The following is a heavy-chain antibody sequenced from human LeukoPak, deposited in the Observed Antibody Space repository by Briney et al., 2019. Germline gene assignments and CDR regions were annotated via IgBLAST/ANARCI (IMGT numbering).Heavy chain of an antibody. V-gene: IGHV4-34*01. Sequence: GSLRLSCAASGFTFSDYYMSWIRQPPGKGLEWIGEINHSGSTNYNPSLKSRVTISVDTSKNQFSLKLSSVTAADTAVYYCARGSSAYGSGRYRLYYFDYWGQGTLVTVSS. CDR3: ARGSSAYGSGRYRLYYFDY. CDR1: GFTFSDYY. J-gene: IGHJ4*02. D-gene: IGHD3-10*01. CDR2: INHSGST.